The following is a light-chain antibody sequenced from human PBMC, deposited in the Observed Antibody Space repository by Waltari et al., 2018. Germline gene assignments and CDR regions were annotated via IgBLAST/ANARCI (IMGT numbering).Light chain of an antibody. V-gene: IGLV2-23*02. J-gene: IGLJ1*01. CDR1: SSDGGSSNV. CDR2: EVT. CDR3: CSYAGLGIYV. Sequence: QSGLTQPASVSGSPGQSITIPCTRSSSDGGSSNVVSWYQHYPGKAPKLMVYEVTKRTSGVSDRFSGSKSGNTASLTIYGLQSEDEADYYCCSYAGLGIYVFGTGTKVTVL.